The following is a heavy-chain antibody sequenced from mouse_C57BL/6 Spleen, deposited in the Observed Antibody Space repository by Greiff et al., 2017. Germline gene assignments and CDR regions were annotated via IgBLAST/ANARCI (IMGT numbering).Heavy chain of an antibody. J-gene: IGHJ1*03. Sequence: QVHVKQPGAELVMPGASVKLSCKASGYTFTSYWMHWVKQRPGQGLEWIGEIDPSDSYTTYNQTFKGKSTLTVDKSYSTAYMQLSSLTSEDSAVYYCARWDYDRYFDVWGTGTTVTVSS. CDR1: GYTFTSYW. D-gene: IGHD2-4*01. CDR2: IDPSDSYT. CDR3: ARWDYDRYFDV. V-gene: IGHV1-69*01.